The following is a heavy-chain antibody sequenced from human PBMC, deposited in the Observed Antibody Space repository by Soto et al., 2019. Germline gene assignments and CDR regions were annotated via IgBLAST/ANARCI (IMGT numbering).Heavy chain of an antibody. J-gene: IGHJ5*02. Sequence: SETLSLTCTVSGGSISSGGYYWSWIRQHPGKGLEWIGYIYYSGSTYYNPSLKSRVTISVDTSKNQFSLKLSSVTAADTAVYYCARSLAAAGSNWFDPWGQGTLVTVSS. CDR2: IYYSGST. CDR3: ARSLAAAGSNWFDP. CDR1: GGSISSGGYY. D-gene: IGHD6-13*01. V-gene: IGHV4-31*03.